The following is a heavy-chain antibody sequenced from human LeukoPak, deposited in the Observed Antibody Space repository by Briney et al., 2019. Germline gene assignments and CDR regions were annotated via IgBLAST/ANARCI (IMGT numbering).Heavy chain of an antibody. D-gene: IGHD5-18*01. Sequence: SETLSLTCTVSGYSISSGYYWGWIRQPPGKGLEWIGSIYHSGSTYYNPSLKSRVTISVDTSKNQFSLKLSSVTAADTAVYYCARVQLQPRADFQHWGQGTLVTVSS. J-gene: IGHJ1*01. V-gene: IGHV4-38-2*02. CDR1: GYSISSGYY. CDR3: ARVQLQPRADFQH. CDR2: IYHSGST.